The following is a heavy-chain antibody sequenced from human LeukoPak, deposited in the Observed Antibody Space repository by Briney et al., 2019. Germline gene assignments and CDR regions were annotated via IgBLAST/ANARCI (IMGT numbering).Heavy chain of an antibody. Sequence: GESLRLSCAASGFTFSSYSMNWVRQAPGKGLEWVSSISSSSSYIYYADSVKGRFTISRDNAKNSLYLQMNSLRAEDTAVYYCARDIVPWLGPLDYWGQGTLVTVSS. V-gene: IGHV3-21*01. J-gene: IGHJ4*02. D-gene: IGHD6-19*01. CDR1: GFTFSSYS. CDR2: ISSSSSYI. CDR3: ARDIVPWLGPLDY.